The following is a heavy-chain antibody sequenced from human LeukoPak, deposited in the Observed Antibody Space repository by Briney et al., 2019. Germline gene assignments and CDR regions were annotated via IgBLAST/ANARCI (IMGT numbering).Heavy chain of an antibody. CDR1: GGSVNSYY. CDR3: ARDRVASILEDWFDP. D-gene: IGHD5-12*01. CDR2: IYNSGST. V-gene: IGHV4-4*07. Sequence: SETLSLTCTVSGGSVNSYYWSWIRQPAGKGLEWIGRIYNSGSTKYSPSLKSRVTMSVDASKNQVSLNLTTVTAADTAVYYCARDRVASILEDWFDPWGQGTLVIVSS. J-gene: IGHJ5*02.